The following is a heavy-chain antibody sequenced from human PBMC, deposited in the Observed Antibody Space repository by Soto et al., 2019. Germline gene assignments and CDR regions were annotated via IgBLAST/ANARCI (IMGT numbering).Heavy chain of an antibody. V-gene: IGHV4-31*03. J-gene: IGHJ5*02. CDR3: ARNAGYSSPNWFDP. Sequence: SETLSLTCTVSGGSISSGGYYWSWIRQHPGKGLEWIGYIYYSGSTYYNPSLKSRVTISVDTSKNQFSLKLSPVTAADTAVYYCARNAGYSSPNWFDPWGQGTLVTVSS. CDR2: IYYSGST. D-gene: IGHD6-13*01. CDR1: GGSISSGGYY.